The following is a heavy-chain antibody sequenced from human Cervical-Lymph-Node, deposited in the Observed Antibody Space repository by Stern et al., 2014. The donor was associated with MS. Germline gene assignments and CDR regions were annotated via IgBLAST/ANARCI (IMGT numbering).Heavy chain of an antibody. V-gene: IGHV3-53*01. CDR2: IANVGRT. CDR3: ARDTSSPERSDW. CDR1: GFTVSRDY. J-gene: IGHJ4*02. D-gene: IGHD1-1*01. Sequence: EVQLVESGGGVIQPGGSLRLSCTASGFTVSRDYMTWVRQAPGKGLEWVSLIANVGRTFYKDSVKGRFTISRDDSKNAVYLHMTSLRAEDTAMYYCARDTSSPERSDWWGQGTLVTVSS.